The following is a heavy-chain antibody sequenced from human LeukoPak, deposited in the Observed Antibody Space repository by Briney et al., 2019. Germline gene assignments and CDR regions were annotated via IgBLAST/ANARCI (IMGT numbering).Heavy chain of an antibody. J-gene: IGHJ6*03. CDR3: ARGPYYYMEV. V-gene: IGHV4-59*01. Sequence: PSETLSLTCTVPGGSLSSYYWSWIRQPPGKGLEWIGYIYYSGSNNYNPSLKSRVTISLDTSKNQFSLKLTSVTAADTAVYYCARGPYYYMEVWGKGTTVTVSS. CDR1: GGSLSSYY. CDR2: IYYSGSN.